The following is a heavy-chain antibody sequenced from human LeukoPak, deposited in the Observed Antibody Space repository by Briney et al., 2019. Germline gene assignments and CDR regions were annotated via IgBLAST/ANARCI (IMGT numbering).Heavy chain of an antibody. J-gene: IGHJ4*02. Sequence: GGSLRLSCAASGFIFGDYYMSWIRQAPGKGLECVSAISGSGGSTYYADSVKGRFTISRDNSKNTLYLQMNSLRAEDTAVYYCAKGLYSGSYYRVVDYWGQGTLVTVSS. V-gene: IGHV3-23*01. CDR1: GFIFGDYY. CDR3: AKGLYSGSYYRVVDY. CDR2: ISGSGGST. D-gene: IGHD1-26*01.